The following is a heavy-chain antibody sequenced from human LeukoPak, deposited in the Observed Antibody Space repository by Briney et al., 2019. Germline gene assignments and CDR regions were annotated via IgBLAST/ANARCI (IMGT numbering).Heavy chain of an antibody. CDR1: GGSISSYY. CDR2: IYYSGST. Sequence: PSETLSLTCTVSGGSISSYYWSWIRQPPGKGLEWIGYIYYSGSTNYNPSLKSRVTISVDTSKNQFSLRLSSVTAADTAVYYCARSGSYGRRYFDYWGQGTLVTVSS. V-gene: IGHV4-59*01. D-gene: IGHD1-26*01. J-gene: IGHJ4*02. CDR3: ARSGSYGRRYFDY.